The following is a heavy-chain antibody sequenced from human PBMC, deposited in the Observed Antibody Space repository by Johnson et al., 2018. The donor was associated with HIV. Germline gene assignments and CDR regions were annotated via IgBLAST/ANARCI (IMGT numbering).Heavy chain of an antibody. V-gene: IGHV3-11*04. CDR3: ARIPGIGWDHDAFDI. J-gene: IGHJ3*02. CDR1: GFTFSDYY. D-gene: IGHD6-19*01. CDR2: ISKSGSTI. Sequence: QMQLVESGGGLVKPGGSLRLSCAASGFTFSDYYMTWIRQAPGKGLEWISYISKSGSTIYYADSVKGRFTISRDNAKNSLYLQMNSLRAEDTAVYYCARIPGIGWDHDAFDIWGQGTMVTVSS.